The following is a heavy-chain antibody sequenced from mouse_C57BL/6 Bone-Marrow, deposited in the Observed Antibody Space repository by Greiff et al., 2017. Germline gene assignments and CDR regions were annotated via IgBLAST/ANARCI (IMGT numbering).Heavy chain of an antibody. CDR2: IYPRSGNT. CDR3: ASPSYYAMDY. Sequence: QVQLQQSGAELARPGASVKLSCKASGYTFTSYGISWVKQRTGQGLEWIGEIYPRSGNTYYNEKFKGKATLTADKSSSPAYMELRSLTSEDSAVYFCASPSYYAMDYWGQGTSVTVSS. CDR1: GYTFTSYG. V-gene: IGHV1-81*01. J-gene: IGHJ4*01.